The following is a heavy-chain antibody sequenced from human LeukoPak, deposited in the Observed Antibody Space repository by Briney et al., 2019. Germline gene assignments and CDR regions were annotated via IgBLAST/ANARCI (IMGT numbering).Heavy chain of an antibody. CDR1: GGSISGRSYY. Sequence: SETLSLTCTVSGGSISGRSYYWHWIRQPAGKGLEWIGRIYISGTTNYNPSLKSRVTISADTSKNQFSLRLSSVTAADTAVYYCARTMYYYESSGYRDYFDSWGQEPWSPSPQ. V-gene: IGHV4-61*02. J-gene: IGHJ4*01. CDR2: IYISGTT. D-gene: IGHD3-22*01. CDR3: ARTMYYYESSGYRDYFDS.